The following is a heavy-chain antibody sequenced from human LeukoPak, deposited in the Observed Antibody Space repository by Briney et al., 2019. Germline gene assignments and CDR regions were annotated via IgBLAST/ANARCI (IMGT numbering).Heavy chain of an antibody. CDR3: ARERTLTSCYDY. CDR1: GYTLTGYY. J-gene: IGHJ4*02. CDR2: INPNSGGT. Sequence: ASVKVSCKASGYTLTGYYMHWVRQAPGQGLEWMGWINPNSGGTNYAQKFQGRVTMTRDTSISTAYMELSRLRSDDTAVYYCARERTLTSCYDYWGQGTLVTVSS. D-gene: IGHD2-15*01. V-gene: IGHV1-2*02.